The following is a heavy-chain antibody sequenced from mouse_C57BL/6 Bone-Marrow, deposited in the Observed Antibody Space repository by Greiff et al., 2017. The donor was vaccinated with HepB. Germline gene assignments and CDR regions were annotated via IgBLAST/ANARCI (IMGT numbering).Heavy chain of an antibody. Sequence: VQLQQSGAELVRPGASVKLCCTASGFNSKDDYMHWVKQRPEQGLEWIGWIDPENGDTEYASKFQGKATITADTSSNTAYLQLSSLTSEDTAVYYCPLYYCNHDAYWCHVTLVTDSA. J-gene: IGHJ3*01. CDR1: GFNSKDDY. CDR2: IDPENGDT. V-gene: IGHV14-4*01. CDR3: PLYYCNHDAY. D-gene: IGHD2-1*01.